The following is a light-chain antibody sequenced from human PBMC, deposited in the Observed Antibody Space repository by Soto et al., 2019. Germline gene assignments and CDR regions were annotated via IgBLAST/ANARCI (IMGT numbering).Light chain of an antibody. CDR1: QSISSW. Sequence: DIQMTQSPSTLSASVGDRVTITCRASQSISSWLAWYQQKPGTAPKLLIYKASTLQTGVPSRFSGSGSGTEFTLTVSSLLPDDFATYYCQQYNDNWTFGQGTKVEIK. CDR2: KAS. V-gene: IGKV1-5*03. CDR3: QQYNDNWT. J-gene: IGKJ1*01.